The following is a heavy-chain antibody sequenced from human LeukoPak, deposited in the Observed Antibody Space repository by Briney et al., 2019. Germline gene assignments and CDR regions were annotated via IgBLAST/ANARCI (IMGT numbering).Heavy chain of an antibody. CDR1: GGSFSGYY. CDR3: AREMYCYDSSGYYPVGAFDI. V-gene: IGHV4-34*01. J-gene: IGHJ3*02. Sequence: SETLSLTCAVYGGSFSGYYWSWIRQPPGKGLEWIREINHSGSTNYNPSLKSRVTISVDTSKNQFSLKLSSVTAADTAVYYCAREMYCYDSSGYYPVGAFDIWGQGTMVTVSS. D-gene: IGHD3-22*01. CDR2: INHSGST.